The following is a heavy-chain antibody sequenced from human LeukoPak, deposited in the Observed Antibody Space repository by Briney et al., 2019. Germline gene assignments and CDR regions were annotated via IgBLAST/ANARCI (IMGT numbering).Heavy chain of an antibody. J-gene: IGHJ6*02. CDR1: GFTFSSYG. Sequence: GGSLRLSCAASGFTFSSYGMHWVRQAPGKGLEWVAVIWYDGSNKYYADSVKGRFTISRDNSKNTLYLQMNSLRAEDTAVYYCARGRYQLLKVGSYGMDVWGQGTTVTVSS. CDR3: ARGRYQLLKVGSYGMDV. V-gene: IGHV3-33*01. CDR2: IWYDGSNK. D-gene: IGHD2-2*01.